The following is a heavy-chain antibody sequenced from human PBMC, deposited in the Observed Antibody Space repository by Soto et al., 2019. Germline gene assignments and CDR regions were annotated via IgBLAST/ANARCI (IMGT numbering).Heavy chain of an antibody. V-gene: IGHV1-2*02. CDR2: INPNSGGT. CDR1: GYTFTGYY. D-gene: IGHD5-12*01. Sequence: ASVKVSCKASGYTFTGYYMHWVRQAPGQGLEWMGWINPNSGGTNYAQKFQGRVTMTRDTSISTAYMELSRLGSDDTAVYYCARGSGYGAYYYYGMDVWGQGTTVTVSS. J-gene: IGHJ6*02. CDR3: ARGSGYGAYYYYGMDV.